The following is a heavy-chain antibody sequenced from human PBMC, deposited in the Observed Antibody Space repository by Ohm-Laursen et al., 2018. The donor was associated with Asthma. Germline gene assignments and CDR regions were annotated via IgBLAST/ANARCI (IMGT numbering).Heavy chain of an antibody. V-gene: IGHV4-59*07. CDR2: IYYSGST. D-gene: IGHD3-22*01. J-gene: IGHJ3*02. CDR3: ARGHAYYYDSSGYENAFDI. Sequence: SDTLSLTCSVSGGSISSYYWSWIRQPPGKGLEWIGYIYYSGSTNYNPSLKSRVTISVDTSKNQFSLKLSSVTAADTAVYYCARGHAYYYDSSGYENAFDIWGQGTMVTVSS. CDR1: GGSISSYY.